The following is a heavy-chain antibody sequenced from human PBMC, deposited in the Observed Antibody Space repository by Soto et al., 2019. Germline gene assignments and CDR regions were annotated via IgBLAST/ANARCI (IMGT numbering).Heavy chain of an antibody. CDR2: IYYSGST. Sequence: QVQLQESGPGLVKPSQTLSLTCTVSGGSISSGGYYWSWIRQHPGKGLEWIGHIYYSGSTYYNPSLKSRVTISVDTSKNQFSLKLSSVTAADTAVYYCARDRYGDYAYGMDVWGQGTTVTVSS. J-gene: IGHJ6*02. CDR3: ARDRYGDYAYGMDV. V-gene: IGHV4-31*03. D-gene: IGHD4-17*01. CDR1: GGSISSGGYY.